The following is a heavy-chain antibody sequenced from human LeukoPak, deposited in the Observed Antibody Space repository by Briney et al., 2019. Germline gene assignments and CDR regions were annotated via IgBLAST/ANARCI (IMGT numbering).Heavy chain of an antibody. CDR3: AKSRGIGDSSGYYFRTYYFDY. J-gene: IGHJ4*02. CDR1: GFTFSSYA. D-gene: IGHD3-22*01. V-gene: IGHV3-30-3*02. Sequence: GGSLRLSCAASGFTFSSYAMHWVRQAPGKGLEWVAVISYDGSNKYYADSVKGRFTISRDNSKNTLYLQMNSLRAEDTAVYYCAKSRGIGDSSGYYFRTYYFDYWGQGTLVTVSS. CDR2: ISYDGSNK.